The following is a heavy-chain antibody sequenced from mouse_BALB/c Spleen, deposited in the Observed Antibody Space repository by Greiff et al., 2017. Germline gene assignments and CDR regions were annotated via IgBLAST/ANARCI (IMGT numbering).Heavy chain of an antibody. Sequence: QVQLQQPGAELVKPGASVKLSCKASGYTFTSYWMHWVKQRPGQGLEWIGEINPSNGRTNYNEKFKSKATLTVDKSSSTAYMQLSSLTSEDSAVYYCARERSDYWGQGTTLTVSS. CDR2: INPSNGRT. CDR3: ARERSDY. CDR1: GYTFTSYW. V-gene: IGHV1S81*02. J-gene: IGHJ2*01.